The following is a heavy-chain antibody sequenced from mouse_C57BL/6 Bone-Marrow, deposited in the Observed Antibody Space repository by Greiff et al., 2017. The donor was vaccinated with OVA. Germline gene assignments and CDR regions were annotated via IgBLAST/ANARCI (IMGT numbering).Heavy chain of an antibody. V-gene: IGHV1-81*01. CDR1: GYTFTSYG. CDR3: AREGGLWLRRDPFYWYFDV. Sequence: QVQLKQSGAELARPGASVKLSCKASGYTFTSYGISWVKQRTGQGLEWIGEIYPRSGNTYYNEKFKGKATLTADKSSSTAYMELRSLTSEDSAVYFCAREGGLWLRRDPFYWYFDVWGTGTTVTVSS. D-gene: IGHD2-2*01. J-gene: IGHJ1*03. CDR2: IYPRSGNT.